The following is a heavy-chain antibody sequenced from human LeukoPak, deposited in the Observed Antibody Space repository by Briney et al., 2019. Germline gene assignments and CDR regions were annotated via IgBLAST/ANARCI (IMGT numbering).Heavy chain of an antibody. D-gene: IGHD2-2*02. J-gene: IGHJ4*02. Sequence: SETLSLTCTVSGGSISSSSYYWGWIRQPPGKGLEWVGSIYYSGSTYYNPSLKSRVTISVDTSKNQFSLKLSSVTAAATAVYYCARVVPAAIGGPDYWGQGTLVTVSS. V-gene: IGHV4-39*07. CDR2: IYYSGST. CDR1: GGSISSSSYY. CDR3: ARVVPAAIGGPDY.